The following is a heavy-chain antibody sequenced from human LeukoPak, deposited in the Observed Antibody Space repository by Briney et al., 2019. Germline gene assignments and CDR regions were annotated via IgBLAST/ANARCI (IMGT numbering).Heavy chain of an antibody. V-gene: IGHV4-59*01. D-gene: IGHD6-25*01. CDR1: GGSISSYY. CDR2: IYHTGGT. CDR3: ARRGRNSSGWQDYL. J-gene: IGHJ4*02. Sequence: SETLSLTCTVSGGSISSYYWSWIRQPPGKGLEWIANIYHTGGTNYNPSLSSRVTISIDTAKNQFSLKLTSVTAADTAVYYCARRGRNSSGWQDYLWGQGTLVTVSS.